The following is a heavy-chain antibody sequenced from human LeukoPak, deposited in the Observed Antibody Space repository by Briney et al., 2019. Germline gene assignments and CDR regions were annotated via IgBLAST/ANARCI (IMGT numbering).Heavy chain of an antibody. CDR2: ISSDGNT. V-gene: IGHV3-66*01. CDR3: ARGQELFSRPRQWGPRRKNFYYYGMDV. Sequence: PGGSLRLSCAASGFTVSSSSMNWVRLGPGKGLEWVSVISSDGNTYYADSVKGRFTISRDNSRNTLSLQMHGLRADDTAVYYCARGQELFSRPRQWGPRRKNFYYYGMDVWGQGTTVTVSS. CDR1: GFTVSSSS. D-gene: IGHD6-19*01. J-gene: IGHJ6*02.